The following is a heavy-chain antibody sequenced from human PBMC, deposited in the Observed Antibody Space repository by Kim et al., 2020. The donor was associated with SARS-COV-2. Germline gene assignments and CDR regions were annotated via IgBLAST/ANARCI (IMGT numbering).Heavy chain of an antibody. Sequence: ASVKVSCKASGYTFTSYYMHWVRQAPGQGLEWMGIINPSGGTTTYAQKFQGRVTMTRDTSTSTVYMELSSLRSEDTAVYYCARSGDDCSGTSCYPYYYGMDVGGQGTTVTVSS. V-gene: IGHV1-46*01. CDR1: GYTFTSYY. CDR2: INPSGGTT. J-gene: IGHJ6*02. CDR3: ARSGDDCSGTSCYPYYYGMDV. D-gene: IGHD2-2*01.